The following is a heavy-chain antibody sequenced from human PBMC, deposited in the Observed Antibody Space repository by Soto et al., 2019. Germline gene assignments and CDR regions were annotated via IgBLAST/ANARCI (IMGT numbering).Heavy chain of an antibody. J-gene: IGHJ6*02. D-gene: IGHD3-10*01. V-gene: IGHV1-8*01. Sequence: QVQLVQSGAEVKKPGASVKVSCKASGYTFTSYDINWVRQATGQGLEWMGWMNPNSGNTGYAQKCQGRVTMTRNTSISKAYMELSSLRSEDTAVYYCAREGGYYGSGSPALYYYYGMDVWGQGTTVTVSS. CDR2: MNPNSGNT. CDR3: AREGGYYGSGSPALYYYYGMDV. CDR1: GYTFTSYD.